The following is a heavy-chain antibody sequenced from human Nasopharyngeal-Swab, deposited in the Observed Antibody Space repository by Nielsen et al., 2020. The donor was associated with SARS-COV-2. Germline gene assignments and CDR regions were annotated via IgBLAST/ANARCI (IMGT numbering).Heavy chain of an antibody. CDR1: GGSFSGYY. V-gene: IGHV4-34*01. D-gene: IGHD3-10*01. CDR3: ARHPTMVRGLRYYWYFDL. J-gene: IGHJ2*01. CDR2: INHSGST. Sequence: SENLSLTCAVYGGSFSGYYWSWIRQPPGKGLEWIGEINHSGSTNYNPSLKSRVTISVDTSKNQFSLKLSSVTAADTAVYYYARHPTMVRGLRYYWYFDLWGRGTLVTVSS.